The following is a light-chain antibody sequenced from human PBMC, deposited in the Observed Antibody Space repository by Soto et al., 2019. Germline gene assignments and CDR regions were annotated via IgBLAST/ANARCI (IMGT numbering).Light chain of an antibody. V-gene: IGKV3-15*01. CDR2: GAS. CDR3: QQYNNWPPLYT. CDR1: QSISSN. Sequence: EIVITQSPATLSMSPGERATLPCRASQSISSNLAWYQQKPGQAPRLLIYGASTRATGIPARFSGSGSGTDFTLTISSLQSEDFAIYYCQQYNNWPPLYTFGQGTKLENK. J-gene: IGKJ2*01.